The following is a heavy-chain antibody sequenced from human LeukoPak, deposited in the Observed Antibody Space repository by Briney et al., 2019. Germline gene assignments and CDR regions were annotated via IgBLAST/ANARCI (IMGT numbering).Heavy chain of an antibody. V-gene: IGHV3-48*01. CDR1: GFTFSTYT. CDR2: IGTSSSTI. D-gene: IGHD6-25*01. J-gene: IGHJ6*03. CDR3: ARFAAGGSYYYYMDV. Sequence: GGSLRLSCAASGFTFSTYTMNWVRQPPGKGLEWVSNIGTSSSTIYYADSVKGRFTISRDNAKNSLYLQMNRLRADDTAVYYCARFAAGGSYYYYMDVWAKGPRSPSP.